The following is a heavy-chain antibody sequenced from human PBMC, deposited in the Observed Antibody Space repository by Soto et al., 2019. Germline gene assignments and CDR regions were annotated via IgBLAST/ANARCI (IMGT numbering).Heavy chain of an antibody. Sequence: QVQLVQSGAEVKKPGSSVKVSCKASGGTFSSYAISWVRQAPGQGLEWMGGIIPIFGTANYAQKFQGRVTITAGKSTSTAYMELSSLRSEDTAVYYCARVSSSTGYYYYYGMDVWGQGTTVTVSS. CDR1: GGTFSSYA. D-gene: IGHD6-6*01. CDR3: ARVSSSTGYYYYYGMDV. J-gene: IGHJ6*02. CDR2: IIPIFGTA. V-gene: IGHV1-69*06.